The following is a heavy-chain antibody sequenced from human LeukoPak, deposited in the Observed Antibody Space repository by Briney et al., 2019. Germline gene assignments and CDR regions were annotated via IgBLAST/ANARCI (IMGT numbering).Heavy chain of an antibody. V-gene: IGHV1-69*13. D-gene: IGHD3-3*01. J-gene: IGHJ5*02. CDR2: IIPIFGIA. Sequence: ASVKVSCKASGGTFSSYAISWVRQAPGQGLEWMGGIIPIFGIANYAQKFQGRVTITADESTSTAYMELSSLRSEDTAVYYCARGADFWSGPSLDPWGQGTLVTVSS. CDR3: ARGADFWSGPSLDP. CDR1: GGTFSSYA.